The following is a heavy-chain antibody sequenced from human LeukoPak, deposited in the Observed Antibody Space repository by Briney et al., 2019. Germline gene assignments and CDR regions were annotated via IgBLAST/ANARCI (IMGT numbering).Heavy chain of an antibody. CDR1: GGSVSSGIYY. D-gene: IGHD6-13*01. CDR2: IYNSGST. Sequence: SETLSLTCTVSGGSVSSGIYYWSWIRQPPGKGLQWIGYIYNSGSTNCNPSLKSRVTISVETSKNQFSLKLSSVTAADTAVYCCARKLHRAFGIAAAGVFDYWGQGILVTVSS. J-gene: IGHJ4*02. V-gene: IGHV4-61*01. CDR3: ARKLHRAFGIAAAGVFDY.